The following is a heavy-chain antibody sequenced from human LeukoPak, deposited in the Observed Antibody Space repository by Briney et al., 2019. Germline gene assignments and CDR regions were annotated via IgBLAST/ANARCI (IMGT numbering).Heavy chain of an antibody. CDR1: GFTFSSYA. J-gene: IGHJ5*02. CDR2: ISGSGGST. CDR3: AKDGRYCSSTSCYAGHGWFDP. Sequence: GGSLRLSCAASGFTFSSYAMSWVRQAPGKGLEWVSAISGSGGSTYYADSVKGRFTISRDNSKNTLYLQMNSRRAEDTAVYYCAKDGRYCSSTSCYAGHGWFDPWGQGTLVTVSS. D-gene: IGHD2-2*01. V-gene: IGHV3-23*01.